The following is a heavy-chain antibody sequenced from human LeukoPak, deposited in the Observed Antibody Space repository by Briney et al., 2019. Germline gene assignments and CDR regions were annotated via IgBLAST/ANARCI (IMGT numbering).Heavy chain of an antibody. J-gene: IGHJ4*02. V-gene: IGHV4-30-2*01. CDR1: GGSISSGGYS. Sequence: SETLSLTCAVSGGSISSGGYSWSWIRQPPGKGLEWIGYIYHSGSTYYNPSLKSRVTISVDRSKNQFSLKLSSVTAADTAVYYCARTIAVAGTSIGFYFDYWGQGTLVTVSS. D-gene: IGHD6-13*01. CDR2: IYHSGST. CDR3: ARTIAVAGTSIGFYFDY.